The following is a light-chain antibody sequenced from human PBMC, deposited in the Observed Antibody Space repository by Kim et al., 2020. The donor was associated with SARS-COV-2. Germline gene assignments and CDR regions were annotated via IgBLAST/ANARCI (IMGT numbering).Light chain of an antibody. CDR3: NSRDSSGNHPV. J-gene: IGLJ2*01. V-gene: IGLV3-19*01. CDR2: GKN. CDR1: SLRKYY. Sequence: SSELTQDPAVSVALGQTVRITCQGDSLRKYYASWYQQKPGQAPVLVIYGKNNRPSGIPDRFPGSSPGNTASLTITGAQAEDEADYYCNSRDSSGNHPVFG.